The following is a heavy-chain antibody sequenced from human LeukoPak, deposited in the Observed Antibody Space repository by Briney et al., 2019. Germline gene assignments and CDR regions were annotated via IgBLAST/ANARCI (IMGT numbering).Heavy chain of an antibody. CDR2: ISGSGGST. CDR1: GFTFSSYA. CDR3: AKARYYYDSSGYYYEDY. V-gene: IGHV3-23*01. D-gene: IGHD3-22*01. Sequence: GGSLRLSCAASGFTFSSYAMSWVRQAPGKGLEWVSAISGSGGSTYYADSVKGRFTISRDNSKNTLYLQMNSLRAEDTAVYYCAKARYYYDSSGYYYEDYWGQGTLVTVSS. J-gene: IGHJ4*02.